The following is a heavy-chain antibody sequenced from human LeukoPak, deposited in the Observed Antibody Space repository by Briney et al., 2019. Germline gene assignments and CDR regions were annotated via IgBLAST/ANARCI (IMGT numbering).Heavy chain of an antibody. J-gene: IGHJ4*02. CDR2: LWYDGNKK. Sequence: GGSLRLSCAASGFTFSSYAMHWVRQAPGKGLEWVAVLWYDGNKKYYADSVKGRFTVSRDSSKNTLYLQMNSLGGEDTAVYYCARRTDTGGSFDYWGQGTLVTVSS. D-gene: IGHD7-27*01. CDR1: GFTFSSYA. V-gene: IGHV3-30*07. CDR3: ARRTDTGGSFDY.